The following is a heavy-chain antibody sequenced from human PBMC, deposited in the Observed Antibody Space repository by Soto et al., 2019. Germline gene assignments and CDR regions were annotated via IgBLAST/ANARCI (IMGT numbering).Heavy chain of an antibody. CDR2: VYYTGST. Sequence: PSETLSLTCTVSGGSVRSDSYYWTWIRQPPGKGLEWIGYVYYTGSTNYNPSLKSRVTISVDTSRNQFSLKLSSMTAADTAVYYCARALKIPASGTYDYWGQGNLVTVSS. CDR1: GGSVRSDSYY. CDR3: ARALKIPASGTYDY. J-gene: IGHJ4*02. V-gene: IGHV4-61*01. D-gene: IGHD6-13*01.